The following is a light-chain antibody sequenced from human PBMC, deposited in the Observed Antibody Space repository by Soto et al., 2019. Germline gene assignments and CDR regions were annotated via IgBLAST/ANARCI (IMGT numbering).Light chain of an antibody. CDR3: MQALQTPIT. Sequence: DIVMTRSPLSLPVTPGEPASISCRSSQSLLHSNGYNYLDWYLQKPGQSPQLLIYLGSNRASGVPDRFSGSGSGTDFTLKISRVEAEDVGVYYCMQALQTPITFGQGTRLEMK. CDR1: QSLLHSNGYNY. V-gene: IGKV2-28*01. CDR2: LGS. J-gene: IGKJ5*01.